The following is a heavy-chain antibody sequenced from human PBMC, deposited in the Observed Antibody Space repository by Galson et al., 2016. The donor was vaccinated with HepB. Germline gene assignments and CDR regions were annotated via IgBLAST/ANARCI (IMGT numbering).Heavy chain of an antibody. Sequence: ETLSLTCAVYGGSFSDYSWNWIRQSPGKGLEWIGEISHSGNTKYNSSLKNRVTISIDTSKNQFSLKVTSVTAADTAMYYCARGPRLSGHDSWGQGTLVTVSS. CDR2: ISHSGNT. V-gene: IGHV4-34*01. D-gene: IGHD3-10*01. J-gene: IGHJ5*01. CDR1: GGSFSDYS. CDR3: ARGPRLSGHDS.